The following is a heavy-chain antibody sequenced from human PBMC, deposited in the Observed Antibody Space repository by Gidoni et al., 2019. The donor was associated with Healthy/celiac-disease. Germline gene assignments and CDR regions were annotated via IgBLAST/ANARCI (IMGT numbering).Heavy chain of an antibody. CDR2: INHSGST. Sequence: QVQLQQWGAGLLKPSETLSLTCAVYGGSFSGYYWSWIRQPPGKGLEWIGKINHSGSTNYNPSLKSRVTISVDTSKNQFSLKLSSVTAADTAVYYCARGRGYQLPKKYFDYWGQGTLVTVSS. J-gene: IGHJ4*02. D-gene: IGHD2-2*01. CDR3: ARGRGYQLPKKYFDY. V-gene: IGHV4-34*01. CDR1: GGSFSGYY.